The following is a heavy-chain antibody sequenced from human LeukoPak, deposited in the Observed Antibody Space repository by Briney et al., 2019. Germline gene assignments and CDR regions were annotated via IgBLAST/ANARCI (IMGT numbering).Heavy chain of an antibody. Sequence: SETLSLTCAVSGGSLSGYYWTWIRQPPGKGLEWIGEINHSGSTNYNPSLKSRVTISVDTSRKQFFLRLSSVTAADTAVYYCARLSSSWYQDWYFDLWGRGTLVTVSS. J-gene: IGHJ2*01. CDR3: ARLSSSWYQDWYFDL. D-gene: IGHD6-13*01. V-gene: IGHV4-34*01. CDR2: INHSGST. CDR1: GGSLSGYY.